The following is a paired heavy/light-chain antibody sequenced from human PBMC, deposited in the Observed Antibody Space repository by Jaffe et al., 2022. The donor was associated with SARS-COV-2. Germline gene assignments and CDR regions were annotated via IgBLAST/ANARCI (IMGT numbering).Heavy chain of an antibody. J-gene: IGHJ4*02. CDR1: GFTFSSYT. Sequence: EVQLVESGGGLVKPGGSLRLSCAASGFTFSSYTMNWVRQAPGKGLEWVSSISSSSSYIYYADSVQGRFTISRDNAKNSLYLQMNSLRAEDTAVYYCARDLGDYVGLGYFDYWGQGTLVTVSP. CDR2: ISSSSSYI. CDR3: ARDLGDYVGLGYFDY. D-gene: IGHD4-17*01. V-gene: IGHV3-21*01.
Light chain of an antibody. CDR3: QQYGSSPGT. V-gene: IGKV3-20*01. CDR1: QSVISNY. J-gene: IGKJ1*01. Sequence: EIVLTQSPGTLSLSPGERATLSCRASQSVISNYLAWYQQKPGQAPRLLIYGASSRATGIPDRFSGSGSGTDFTLTISRLEPEDFAVYYCQQYGSSPGTFGQGTKVEIK. CDR2: GAS.